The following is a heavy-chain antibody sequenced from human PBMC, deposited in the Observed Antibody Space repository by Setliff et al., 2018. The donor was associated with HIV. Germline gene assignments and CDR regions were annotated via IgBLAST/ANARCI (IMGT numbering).Heavy chain of an antibody. CDR2: IDSNGESI. Sequence: GGSLRLSCVASGFSFSTSDMNWVRHTPGKGLEWVAHIDSNGESIYYADSVRGRFSISRDNGRNSLYLQMNSLTDEDTAVYYCAREGYNDSSPGGHDAFDMWGQGTMVTVSS. CDR1: GFSFSTSD. CDR3: AREGYNDSSPGGHDAFDM. J-gene: IGHJ3*02. V-gene: IGHV3-48*03. D-gene: IGHD3-22*01.